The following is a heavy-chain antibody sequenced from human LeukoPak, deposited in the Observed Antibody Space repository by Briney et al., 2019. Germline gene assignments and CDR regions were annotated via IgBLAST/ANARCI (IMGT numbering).Heavy chain of an antibody. J-gene: IGHJ6*03. Sequence: SETLSLTCTVSGGSISSSSYYWGWIRQPPGKGLEWIGSIYYTGSTYYNPSLKSRVTISVDTSKNQFSLKLSSVTAADTAVYYCARDWRVEGRPGYMDVWGKGTTVTVSS. CDR1: GGSISSSSYY. D-gene: IGHD6-6*01. V-gene: IGHV4-39*07. CDR3: ARDWRVEGRPGYMDV. CDR2: IYYTGST.